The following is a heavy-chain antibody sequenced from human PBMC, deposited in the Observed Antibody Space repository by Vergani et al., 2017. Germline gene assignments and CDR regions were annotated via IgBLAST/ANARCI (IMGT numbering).Heavy chain of an antibody. CDR3: AGLPRDLRATENDAFDI. CDR2: IYPDDSDI. CDR1: GHTFTKYW. D-gene: IGHD1-14*01. V-gene: IGHV5-51*01. Sequence: EVQLVQSGAEVKKPGESLKISCKGSGHTFTKYWIAWVRQLPGKGLEWMGIIYPDDSDIRYSPSFQGQVTISADQSISTAYLQWNTLKASDTATYYCAGLPRDLRATENDAFDIWGQGTMVTVSS. J-gene: IGHJ3*02.